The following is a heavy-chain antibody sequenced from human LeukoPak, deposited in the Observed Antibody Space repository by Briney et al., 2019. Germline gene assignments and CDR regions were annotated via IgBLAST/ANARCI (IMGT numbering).Heavy chain of an antibody. D-gene: IGHD3-16*01. V-gene: IGHV3-23*01. CDR2: ISAGGGST. CDR1: GFTFSSYA. CDR3: AKDAQFTGGFDY. J-gene: IGHJ4*02. Sequence: LAGGSLRLSCAASGFTFSSYAMSWVRQAPGKGLEWVSAISAGGGSTYYADSVKGRFTISRDNSKNTLYLQMNSLRAEDTAVYYCAKDAQFTGGFDYWGQGTLVSVSS.